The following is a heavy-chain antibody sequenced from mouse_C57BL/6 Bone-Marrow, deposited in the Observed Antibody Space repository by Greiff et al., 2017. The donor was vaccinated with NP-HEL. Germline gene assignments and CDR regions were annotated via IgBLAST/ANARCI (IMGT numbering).Heavy chain of an antibody. J-gene: IGHJ3*01. D-gene: IGHD3-1*01. CDR1: GFNIKDDY. CDR3: TTSGGPFAY. V-gene: IGHV14-4*01. Sequence: DVQLQESGAELVRPGASVKLSCTASGFNIKDDYMHWVKQRPEQGLEWIGWIDPENGDTEYASKFQGKATITADTSSNTAYLQLSSLTSEDTAVYYCTTSGGPFAYWGQGTLVTVSA. CDR2: IDPENGDT.